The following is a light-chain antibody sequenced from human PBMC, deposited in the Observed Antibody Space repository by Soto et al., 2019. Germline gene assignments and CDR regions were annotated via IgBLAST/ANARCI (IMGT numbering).Light chain of an antibody. CDR2: AAS. V-gene: IGKV1-9*01. CDR3: QQYGSSGT. J-gene: IGKJ1*01. CDR1: QGISTY. Sequence: DIQMTQSPSSLSASVGDRVTITCRASQGISTYLAWYQQKPGEAPKLLIYAASTLQSGVPARFSGSGSGTDFTLTISRLEPEDFAVYYCQQYGSSGTFGQGTKVDIK.